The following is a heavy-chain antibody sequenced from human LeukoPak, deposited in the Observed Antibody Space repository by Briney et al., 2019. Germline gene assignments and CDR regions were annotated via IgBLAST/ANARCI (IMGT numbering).Heavy chain of an antibody. D-gene: IGHD3-22*01. CDR3: ARSGDYYYDSSGPQN. CDR1: GGIFSRYA. V-gene: IGHV1-69*13. CDR2: IIPIFGTA. J-gene: IGHJ4*02. Sequence: SVKVSCKASGGIFSRYAISWVRQAPGQGLEWMGGIIPIFGTANYAQKFQGRVTITADESTSTAYMELSSLRSEDTAVYYCARSGDYYYDSSGPQNWGQGTLVTVSS.